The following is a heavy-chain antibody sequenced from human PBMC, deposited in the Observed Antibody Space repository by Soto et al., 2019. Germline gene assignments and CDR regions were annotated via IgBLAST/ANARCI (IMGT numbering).Heavy chain of an antibody. Sequence: SVKVSCKASGGTFSSYAISWVRQAPGQGLEWMGGIIPIFGTTSYAQKFQGRVTMTGDTSTSTAYMELSSLRSEDTAVYYCARERIAAADPGAAYYYYGMDVWGQGTTVTVSS. CDR2: IIPIFGTT. V-gene: IGHV1-69*06. CDR1: GGTFSSYA. D-gene: IGHD6-13*01. CDR3: ARERIAAADPGAAYYYYGMDV. J-gene: IGHJ6*02.